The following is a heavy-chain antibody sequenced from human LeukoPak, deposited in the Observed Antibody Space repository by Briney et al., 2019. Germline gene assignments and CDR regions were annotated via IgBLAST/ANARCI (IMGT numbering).Heavy chain of an antibody. D-gene: IGHD6-13*01. CDR2: MNPNSGNT. CDR3: ARGAEGFLEQLVLHPPYYYYMDV. J-gene: IGHJ6*03. CDR1: GYTFTSYD. Sequence: ASVKVSCKASGYTFTSYDINWVRQATGQGLEWMGWMNPNSGNTGYAQKFQGRVTMTRNTSISTAYMELSSLRSEDTAVYYCARGAEGFLEQLVLHPPYYYYMDVWGKGTTVTVSS. V-gene: IGHV1-8*01.